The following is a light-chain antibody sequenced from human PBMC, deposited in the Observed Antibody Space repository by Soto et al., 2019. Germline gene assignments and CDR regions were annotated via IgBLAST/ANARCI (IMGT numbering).Light chain of an antibody. J-gene: IGKJ4*01. Sequence: EIVMTQSPVTLSVSPGEIATLYCSASLTVGSRYLAWYQQKPGQAPRLLIYGASNRATGIPDRFSGSGSGTDFTLIINRLEPDDFAMYYCQQYGNSPLTFGGGTKVDIK. V-gene: IGKV3-20*01. CDR3: QQYGNSPLT. CDR2: GAS. CDR1: LTVGSRY.